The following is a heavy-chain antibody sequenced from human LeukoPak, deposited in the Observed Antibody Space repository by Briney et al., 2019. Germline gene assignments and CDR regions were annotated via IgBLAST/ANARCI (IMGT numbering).Heavy chain of an antibody. CDR2: IYYSGST. CDR1: GGSISSSSYY. Sequence: SETLSLTCTVSGGSISSSSYYWGWIRQPPGKGLEWIGSIYYSGSTYYNPSLKSRVTISVDTSKIQFSLKLSSVTAADTAVYYWARRSYDILTGYYNVDYWGQGTLVTVSS. CDR3: ARRSYDILTGYYNVDY. V-gene: IGHV4-39*01. D-gene: IGHD3-9*01. J-gene: IGHJ4*02.